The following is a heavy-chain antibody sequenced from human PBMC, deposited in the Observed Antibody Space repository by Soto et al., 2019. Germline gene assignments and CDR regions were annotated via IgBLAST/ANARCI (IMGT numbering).Heavy chain of an antibody. CDR3: ATQPRYDSSGYFYY. CDR1: GISIKSGGYY. J-gene: IGHJ4*02. V-gene: IGHV4-31*03. D-gene: IGHD3-22*01. Sequence: SETLSLTCSGSGISIKSGGYYWTWIRQLPGKGLEWIGDIYYTGSTFYHPSLKTRVTLSMDTSKSQLTLNLGSVTAADTAVYYCATQPRYDSSGYFYYWGQGTQVTVSS. CDR2: IYYTGST.